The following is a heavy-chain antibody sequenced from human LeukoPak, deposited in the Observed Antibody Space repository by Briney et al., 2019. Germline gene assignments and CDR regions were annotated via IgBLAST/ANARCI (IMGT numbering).Heavy chain of an antibody. CDR3: ALPLRDGDFYFDY. J-gene: IGHJ4*02. V-gene: IGHV3-74*01. CDR2: INRDGRST. D-gene: IGHD4-17*01. CDR1: GFTFSNYW. Sequence: GGSLRLSCAASGFTFSNYWMHWVRRAPGKGLVWVSRINRDGRSTNYADSVKGRFTISRDNAKNTVFLQMNSLRAEDTAVYYCALPLRDGDFYFDYWGQGALVTVSS.